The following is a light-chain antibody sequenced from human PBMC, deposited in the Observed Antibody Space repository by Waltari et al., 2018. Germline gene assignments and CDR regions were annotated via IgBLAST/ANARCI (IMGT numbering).Light chain of an antibody. CDR3: QQYHSYPPT. CDR1: QDITNH. J-gene: IGKJ1*01. V-gene: IGKV1-16*02. Sequence: TLRASQDITNHLTWFQQKPEKSPKSLIYAASRLQSGVPSKFSGGGSGTDFTLTISSLQPEDFGTYYCQQYHSYPPTFGQGTKVEIK. CDR2: AAS.